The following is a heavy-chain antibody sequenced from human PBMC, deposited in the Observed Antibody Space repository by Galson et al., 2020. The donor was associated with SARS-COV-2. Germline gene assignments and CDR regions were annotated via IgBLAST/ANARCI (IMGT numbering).Heavy chain of an antibody. D-gene: IGHD3-9*01. CDR3: ARDKLGYFDWLLLKGYYYYYGMDV. J-gene: IGHJ6*02. CDR1: GFTFSSYW. CDR2: INSDGSST. V-gene: IGHV3-74*01. Sequence: GESLKISCAASGFTFSSYWMHWVRQAPGKGLVWVSRINSDGSSTSYADSVKGRFTISRDNAKNTLYLQMNSLRAEDTAVYYCARDKLGYFDWLLLKGYYYYYGMDVWGQGTTVTVSS.